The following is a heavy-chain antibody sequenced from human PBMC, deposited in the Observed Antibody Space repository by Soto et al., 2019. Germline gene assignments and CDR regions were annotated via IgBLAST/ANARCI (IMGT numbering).Heavy chain of an antibody. CDR1: GYTFTSYG. CDR3: ARVLANYDSSGYYAPGWLDP. Sequence: ASVKVSCKASGYTFTSYGISWVRQAPGQGLEWMGWISAYNGNTNYAQKLQGRVTMTTDTSTSTAYMELRSLRSDDTAVYYCARVLANYDSSGYYAPGWLDPWGQGTLVTVSS. J-gene: IGHJ5*02. CDR2: ISAYNGNT. V-gene: IGHV1-18*01. D-gene: IGHD3-22*01.